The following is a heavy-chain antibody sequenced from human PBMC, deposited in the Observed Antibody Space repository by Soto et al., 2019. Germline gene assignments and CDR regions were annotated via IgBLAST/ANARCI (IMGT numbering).Heavy chain of an antibody. V-gene: IGHV4-31*03. CDR3: ARDQLGYCSGGSCFYY. J-gene: IGHJ4*02. CDR2: IYYSGST. CDR1: GGSISSGGYY. Sequence: QVQLQESGPGLVKPSQTLSLTCTVSGGSISSGGYYWSWIRQHPGKGLEWIGYIYYSGSTYYNPSLKSRVTISVDTSKNQFSMKLSPVTAAHTAVYYCARDQLGYCSGGSCFYYWGQGTLVNVSS. D-gene: IGHD2-15*01.